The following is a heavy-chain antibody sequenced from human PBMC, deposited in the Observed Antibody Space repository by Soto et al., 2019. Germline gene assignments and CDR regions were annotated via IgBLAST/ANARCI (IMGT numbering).Heavy chain of an antibody. CDR1: GFTFSGYG. CDR3: AKDLQRAGLRFLEWTYGMDV. D-gene: IGHD3-3*01. Sequence: PGGSLRLSCAAAGFTFSGYGMSWVRQAPGKGLEWVSAISGSGGSTYYADSVKGRFTISRDNSKNTLYLQMNSLRAEDTAVYYCAKDLQRAGLRFLEWTYGMDVWGQGTTVTVSS. CDR2: ISGSGGST. V-gene: IGHV3-23*01. J-gene: IGHJ6*02.